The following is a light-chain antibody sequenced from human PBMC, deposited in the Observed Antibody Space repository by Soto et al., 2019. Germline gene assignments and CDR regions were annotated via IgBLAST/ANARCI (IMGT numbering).Light chain of an antibody. Sequence: EIVLTQSPGTLSLSPGERATLSCRASQSVSSSYLAWYQQKPGQAPRLLIYGASSRATGIPDRFSGSGSGTDFTLTISRLEPDDFAVYYCQQYGSPPQTFGQGTKVEIK. CDR3: QQYGSPPQT. CDR1: QSVSSSY. V-gene: IGKV3-20*01. J-gene: IGKJ1*01. CDR2: GAS.